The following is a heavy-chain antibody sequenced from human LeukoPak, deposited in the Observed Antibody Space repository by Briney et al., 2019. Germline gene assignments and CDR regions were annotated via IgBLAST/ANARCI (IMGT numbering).Heavy chain of an antibody. V-gene: IGHV3-30*02. J-gene: IGHJ4*02. CDR3: ATEYCTNGVCRRYYFDY. CDR1: GFTFSSYG. D-gene: IGHD2-8*01. CDR2: IRHDGSNK. Sequence: PGGSLRLSCAASGFTFSSYGMHWVRQAPGKGLEWVAFIRHDGSNKYYADSVEGRFTISRDNSKNTLYLQMNSLGAEDTAVYYCATEYCTNGVCRRYYFDYWGQGTLVTVSS.